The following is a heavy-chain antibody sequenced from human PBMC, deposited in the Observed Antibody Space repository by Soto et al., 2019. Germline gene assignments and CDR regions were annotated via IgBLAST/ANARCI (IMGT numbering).Heavy chain of an antibody. CDR1: GFTLSSYG. CDR2: IWYDGSDK. J-gene: IGHJ5*01. V-gene: IGHV3-33*01. CDR3: AIITWPRNCASDVCLLPDS. D-gene: IGHD2-8*01. Sequence: QVQLVESGGGVVQPGRSLRLSCAASGFTLSSYGMHWVRQAPGKGPEWVAFIWYDGSDKYYADSVTGRFTISRNNSKGTLYLQMSSLRDEDTAVYYCAIITWPRNCASDVCLLPDSWGQGTLVTVSS.